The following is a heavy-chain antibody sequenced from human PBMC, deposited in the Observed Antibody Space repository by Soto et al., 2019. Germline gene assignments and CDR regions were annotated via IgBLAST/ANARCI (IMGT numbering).Heavy chain of an antibody. J-gene: IGHJ5*02. CDR3: ARGSEAWFDP. V-gene: IGHV4-59*01. CDR2: VYSTEIT. Sequence: LSLTCTVSGDSISSYFWSWIRQPPGKGLEWIGYVYSTEITNYNPSLKSRVAMSIDTSKNQFSLKVRSVTAADTAVYYCARGSEAWFDPWGQGTLVTVSS. CDR1: GDSISSYF.